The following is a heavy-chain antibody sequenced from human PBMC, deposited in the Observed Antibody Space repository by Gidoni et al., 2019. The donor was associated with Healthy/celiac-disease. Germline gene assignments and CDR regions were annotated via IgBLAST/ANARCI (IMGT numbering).Heavy chain of an antibody. D-gene: IGHD1-26*01. CDR3: ARDKLLRSFDY. CDR1: GFTFSSYA. V-gene: IGHV3-30-3*01. CDR2: ISYDGSNK. J-gene: IGHJ4*02. Sequence: QVQLVESGGGVVQPGRSLSLSCAASGFTFSSYAMHWVRQAPGKGLEWVAVISYDGSNKYYADSVKGRFTISRDNSKNTLYLQMNSLRAEDTAVYYCARDKLLRSFDYWGQGTLVTVSS.